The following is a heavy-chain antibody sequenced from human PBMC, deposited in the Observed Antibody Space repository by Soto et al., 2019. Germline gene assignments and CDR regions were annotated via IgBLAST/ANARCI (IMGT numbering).Heavy chain of an antibody. CDR1: GGTFSSYA. D-gene: IGHD2-2*01. CDR2: ISGSGGST. CDR3: AKVVPAAIVLAFAY. V-gene: IGHV3-23*01. J-gene: IGHJ1*01. Sequence: PGGSLRLSCAASGGTFSSYAMSLVRQAPGKGLEWVSAISGSGGSTYYADSVKGRFTISGDNSKNTLYLQMNSLRAEDTAVYYCAKVVPAAIVLAFAYWGQGTLVTVS.